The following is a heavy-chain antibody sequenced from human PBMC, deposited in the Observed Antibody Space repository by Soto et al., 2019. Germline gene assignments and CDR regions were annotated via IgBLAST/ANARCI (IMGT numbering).Heavy chain of an antibody. V-gene: IGHV4-34*01. D-gene: IGHD3-9*01. Sequence: SETLSLTCAVYGGSFSGYYWSWIRQPPGKGLEWIGEINHSGSTNYNPSLKSRVTISVDTSKNQFSLKLSSVTAADKAVYYCARGRHILTGYYRDLNYGMDVWGQGTTVTVSS. J-gene: IGHJ6*02. CDR1: GGSFSGYY. CDR2: INHSGST. CDR3: ARGRHILTGYYRDLNYGMDV.